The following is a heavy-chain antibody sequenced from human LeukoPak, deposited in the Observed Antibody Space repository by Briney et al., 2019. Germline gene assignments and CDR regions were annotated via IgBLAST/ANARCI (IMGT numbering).Heavy chain of an antibody. V-gene: IGHV3-7*01. CDR3: ARGDYFDRAFDV. CDR2: IKADGSEK. Sequence: PGGSLRLSCAASGFSLSTYWMNWVRQAPGKGLEWVADIKADGSEKYYVDSVKGRFTISRDNAKNSLYLRMSSLRVEDTALYYCARGDYFDRAFDVWGQGTMVTVSS. D-gene: IGHD3-22*01. CDR1: GFSLSTYW. J-gene: IGHJ3*01.